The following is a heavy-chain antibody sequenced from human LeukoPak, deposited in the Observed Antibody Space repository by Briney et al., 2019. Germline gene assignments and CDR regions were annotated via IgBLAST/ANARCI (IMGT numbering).Heavy chain of an antibody. D-gene: IGHD6-19*01. CDR1: GDSFSSNRAA. CDR2: TYYRSKWYN. V-gene: IGHV6-1*01. Sequence: SQTLSLTCNISGDSFSSNRAAWNWIRQSPSRGLEWLGSTYYRSKWYNDYAISVKSRTTINPDTSKNQFSLQLNSVTPEDTAVYYCTRGLNPYLPDRTGWYYFDYWGQGTLVTVSS. J-gene: IGHJ4*02. CDR3: TRGLNPYLPDRTGWYYFDY.